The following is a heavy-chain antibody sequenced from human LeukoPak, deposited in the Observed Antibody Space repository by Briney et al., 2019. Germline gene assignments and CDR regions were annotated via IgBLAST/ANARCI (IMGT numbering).Heavy chain of an antibody. V-gene: IGHV3-48*01. CDR2: ISRSSSIK. CDR3: ARDRYDSSHYYHY. CDR1: GFTFSSYD. Sequence: QTGGSLRLSCAASGFTFSSYDVNWVRQAPGKGLEWVSYISRSSSIKYYTDSVKGRFTISRDNAKNLLYLQMNSLRGEDTAVYYCARDRYDSSHYYHYWGQGTLVTVSA. D-gene: IGHD3-22*01. J-gene: IGHJ4*02.